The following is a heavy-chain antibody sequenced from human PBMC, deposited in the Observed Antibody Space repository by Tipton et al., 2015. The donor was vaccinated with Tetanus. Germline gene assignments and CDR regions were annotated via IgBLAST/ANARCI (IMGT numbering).Heavy chain of an antibody. CDR1: GFTFDDYA. V-gene: IGHV3-9*01. J-gene: IGHJ4*02. Sequence: SLRLSCAASGFTFDDYAMHWVRQSPGKGLEWVSGISWNSGSIGYADSVKGRFTISRDNAKNSLYLQMNSLRAEDTALYYCAKDLRSVVVAATGFDYWGQGTLVTVSS. CDR2: ISWNSGSI. CDR3: AKDLRSVVVAATGFDY. D-gene: IGHD2-15*01.